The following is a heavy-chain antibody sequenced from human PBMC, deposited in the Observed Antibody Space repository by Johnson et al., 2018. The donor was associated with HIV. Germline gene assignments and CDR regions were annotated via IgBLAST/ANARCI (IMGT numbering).Heavy chain of an antibody. D-gene: IGHD3-22*01. J-gene: IGHJ3*02. CDR3: ARDFGYYYDRWAFDI. CDR1: GFTFGDYA. CDR2: IRSKPHGGTT. V-gene: IGHV3-49*03. Sequence: MQLVESGGGLVQPGRSLRLSCTASGFTFGDYAMSWFRQAPGKGLEWVGLIRSKPHGGTTEYAASVKGRFTISRDNSKNTLYLQMNSLRVEDTAVYYCARDFGYYYDRWAFDIWGQGTMVTVSS.